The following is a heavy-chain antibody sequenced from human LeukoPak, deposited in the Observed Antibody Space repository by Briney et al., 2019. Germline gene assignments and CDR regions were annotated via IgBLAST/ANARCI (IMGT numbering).Heavy chain of an antibody. V-gene: IGHV3-53*01. Sequence: GGSLRLSCAASGFTFSDYYMSWIRQAPGKGLEWVSVIYSGGSTNYADSVKGRFIISRDNSKNTVYLQMNSLRAEDTAVYYCARDLGGGDSLWGQGTLVTVSS. J-gene: IGHJ4*02. D-gene: IGHD2-21*02. CDR3: ARDLGGGDSL. CDR1: GFTFSDYY. CDR2: IYSGGST.